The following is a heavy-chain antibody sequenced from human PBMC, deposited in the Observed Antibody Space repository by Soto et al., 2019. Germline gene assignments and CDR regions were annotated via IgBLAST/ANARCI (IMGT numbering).Heavy chain of an antibody. V-gene: IGHV4-34*01. J-gene: IGHJ4*02. CDR3: AGNIVATISSFDY. D-gene: IGHD5-12*01. CDR1: GESFSGYY. CDR2: INHSGST. Sequence: QVQLQQWGAGLLKPSETLSLICAVYGESFSGYYWSWIRQPPGKRLEWIGEINHSGSTNYNPSLKSRVTMSADTSKNQFSPQLSSVTAADTAVHYCAGNIVATISSFDYWGQGTLVTVSS.